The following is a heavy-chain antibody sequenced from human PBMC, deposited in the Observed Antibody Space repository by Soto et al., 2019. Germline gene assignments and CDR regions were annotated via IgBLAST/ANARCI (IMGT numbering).Heavy chain of an antibody. V-gene: IGHV4-31*03. D-gene: IGHD6-6*01. CDR2: IYYSGST. J-gene: IGHJ4*02. CDR1: GGSISSGGYY. Sequence: KTSETLSLTCTVSGGSISSGGYYWSWIRQHPGKGLEWIGYIYYSGSTYYNPSLKSRVTISVDTSKNQFSLKLSSVTAADTAVYYCASYIAARRDYFDYWGQGTLVTVSS. CDR3: ASYIAARRDYFDY.